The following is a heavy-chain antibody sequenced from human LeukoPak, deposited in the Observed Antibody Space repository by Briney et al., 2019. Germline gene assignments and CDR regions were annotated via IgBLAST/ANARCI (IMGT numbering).Heavy chain of an antibody. J-gene: IGHJ3*02. D-gene: IGHD3-3*01. CDR3: ASSSYYDFWSGTPDAFDI. CDR2: ISAYNGNT. V-gene: IGHV1-18*01. CDR1: GYTFTSYG. Sequence: GASVKVSCKASGYTFTSYGISWVRQAPAQGLEGMGWISAYNGNTNYAQKLQGRVIMTTDTSTSTAYMELRSLRSDDTAVYYCASSSYYDFWSGTPDAFDIWGQGTMVTVSS.